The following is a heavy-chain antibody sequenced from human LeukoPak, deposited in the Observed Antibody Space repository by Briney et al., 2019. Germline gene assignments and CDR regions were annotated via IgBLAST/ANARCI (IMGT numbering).Heavy chain of an antibody. CDR3: ARGGYQLLLWDYFDY. V-gene: IGHV4-4*07. CDR1: GGSISSYY. J-gene: IGHJ4*02. Sequence: SETLSLTCTVSGGSISSYYWSWIRQPAGKGLEWIGRIYTSGSTNYNPSLKSRVTMSVDTSKNQFSLRLSSVTAADTAVYYCARGGYQLLLWDYFDYWGQGTLVTVSS. D-gene: IGHD2-2*01. CDR2: IYTSGST.